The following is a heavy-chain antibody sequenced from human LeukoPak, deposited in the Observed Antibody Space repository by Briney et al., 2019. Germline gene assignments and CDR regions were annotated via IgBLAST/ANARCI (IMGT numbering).Heavy chain of an antibody. CDR1: GFTFTSYW. CDR3: GRDSDYGGKYFDY. CDR2: IKQDGSEK. D-gene: IGHD4-23*01. Sequence: PGGSLRLSCAASGFTFTSYWMIWVRQAPGKGLDWVANIKQDGSEKYYVDSVKGRFTISRDNAKNSLYLQMNSLRAEDTAVYYCGRDSDYGGKYFDYWGLGTLVTVSS. V-gene: IGHV3-7*01. J-gene: IGHJ4*02.